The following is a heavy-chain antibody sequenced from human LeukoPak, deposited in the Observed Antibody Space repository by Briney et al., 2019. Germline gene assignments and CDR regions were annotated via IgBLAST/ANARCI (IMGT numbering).Heavy chain of an antibody. J-gene: IGHJ6*02. CDR3: ARSIAAAYYYYGMDV. CDR1: GYTFTSYG. D-gene: IGHD6-13*01. Sequence: ASVKVSCKASGYTFTSYGISWVRQAPGQGLEWMGWISAYNGNTNYAQKLQGRVTITTDTSTSTAYMELRSLRSDDTAVYYCARSIAAAYYYYGMDVWGQGTTVTVSS. V-gene: IGHV1-18*01. CDR2: ISAYNGNT.